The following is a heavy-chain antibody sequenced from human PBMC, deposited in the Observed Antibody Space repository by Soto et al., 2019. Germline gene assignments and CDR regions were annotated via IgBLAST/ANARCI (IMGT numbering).Heavy chain of an antibody. CDR3: AGVIGGLVKGGGY. D-gene: IGHD3-10*01. Sequence: EVRLVESGGALVQPGESLRLSCAASGFTFSTYWMSWARQAPGKGLEWVATIKEDGREKYHVDSVKGPFTISRDNAKNLLYVQVNSLRAGDRAVYYCAGVIGGLVKGGGYWGQGTLVTVSS. CDR2: IKEDGREK. J-gene: IGHJ4*02. CDR1: GFTFSTYW. V-gene: IGHV3-7*01.